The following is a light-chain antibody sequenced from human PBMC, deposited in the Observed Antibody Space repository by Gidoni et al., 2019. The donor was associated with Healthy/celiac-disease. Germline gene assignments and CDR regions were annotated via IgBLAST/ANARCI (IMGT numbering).Light chain of an antibody. CDR1: QSISSY. V-gene: IGKV1-39*01. Sequence: DIQMSQPPSSLSASVGDRVTITCRASQSISSYLDWYQQKPGKAPKLLIYAASSLKSGVPSRFSGSGSGTDFTLTISSLQPEDFATYYCQQSYSTWLTFGGGTKVEIK. CDR3: QQSYSTWLT. CDR2: AAS. J-gene: IGKJ4*01.